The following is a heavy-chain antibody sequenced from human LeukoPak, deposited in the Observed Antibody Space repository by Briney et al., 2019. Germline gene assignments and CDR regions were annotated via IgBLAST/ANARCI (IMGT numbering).Heavy chain of an antibody. V-gene: IGHV4-31*03. CDR3: ARGIRITIFGVVHYYYYYMDV. CDR1: GGSISSGGYY. D-gene: IGHD3-3*01. CDR2: IYYSGST. Sequence: PSETLSLTCTVSGGSISSGGYYWSWIRQHPGKGLEWIGYIYYSGSTYYNPSLKSRVTISVDTSKNQFSLKLSSVTAADTAVYYCARGIRITIFGVVHYYYYYMDVWGKGTTVTVSS. J-gene: IGHJ6*03.